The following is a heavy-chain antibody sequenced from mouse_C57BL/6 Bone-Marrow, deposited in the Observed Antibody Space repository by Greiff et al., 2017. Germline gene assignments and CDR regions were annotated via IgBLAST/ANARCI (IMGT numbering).Heavy chain of an antibody. CDR3: ARDYGSSYWYFDV. V-gene: IGHV1-85*01. Sequence: QVQLQQSGPELVKPGASVKLSCKASGYTFTSYDINWVKQRPGQGLEWIGWIYPRDGSTKYNEKFKGKATLTVHTSSSTAYMELHSLTSEDSAVYFCARDYGSSYWYFDVWGTGTTVTVSS. CDR2: IYPRDGST. D-gene: IGHD1-1*01. CDR1: GYTFTSYD. J-gene: IGHJ1*03.